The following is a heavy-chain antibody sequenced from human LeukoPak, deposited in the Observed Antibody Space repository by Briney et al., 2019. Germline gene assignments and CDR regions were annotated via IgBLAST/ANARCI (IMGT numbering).Heavy chain of an antibody. CDR3: AGDIVVVPAAAPFYYYYGMDV. J-gene: IGHJ6*02. CDR1: GFTFSSYA. Sequence: GRSLRLSCAASGFTFSSYAMHWVRQAPGKGLEWVAVISYDGSNKYYADSVKGRFTISRDNSKNTLYLQMNSLRAEDTAVYYCAGDIVVVPAAAPFYYYYGMDVWGQGTTVTVSS. CDR2: ISYDGSNK. V-gene: IGHV3-30-3*01. D-gene: IGHD2-2*01.